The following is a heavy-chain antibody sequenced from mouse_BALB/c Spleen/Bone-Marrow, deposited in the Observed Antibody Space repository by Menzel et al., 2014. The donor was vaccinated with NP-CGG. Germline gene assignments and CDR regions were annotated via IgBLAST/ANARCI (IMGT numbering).Heavy chain of an antibody. CDR2: ILPGSGST. CDR3: AREDGNHVGFAY. CDR1: GYTFSSYW. J-gene: IGHJ3*01. V-gene: IGHV1-9*01. Sequence: VKLMESGAELMKPGASVKISCKATGYTFSSYWIEWVKQRPGHGLEWIGEILPGSGSTNYNEKFKGKATFTADTSSNTAYMQLSSLTPEDSAVYYCAREDGNHVGFAYWGQGTLVTVSA. D-gene: IGHD2-1*01.